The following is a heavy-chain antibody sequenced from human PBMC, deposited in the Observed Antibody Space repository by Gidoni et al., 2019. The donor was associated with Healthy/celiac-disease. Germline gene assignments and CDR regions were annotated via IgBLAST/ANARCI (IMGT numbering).Heavy chain of an antibody. Sequence: QVQLQESGPGLVKPSETLSLTCTVSGGSISSYYWSWIRQPPGKGLEWIGYIYYSGSTNYNPSLKSRVTISVDTSKNQFSLKLSSVTAADTAVYYCASYDYGDSGGYYFDYWGQGTLVTVSS. CDR3: ASYDYGDSGGYYFDY. V-gene: IGHV4-59*01. CDR2: IYYSGST. CDR1: GGSISSYY. J-gene: IGHJ4*02. D-gene: IGHD4-17*01.